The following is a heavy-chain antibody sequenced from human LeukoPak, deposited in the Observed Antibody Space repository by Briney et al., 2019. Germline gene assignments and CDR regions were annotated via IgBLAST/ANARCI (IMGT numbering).Heavy chain of an antibody. J-gene: IGHJ4*02. CDR1: GFTVSSNY. CDR3: ARDGPVPVTTPPFFDY. V-gene: IGHV3-48*01. CDR2: ISSSSSTI. Sequence: GGSLRLSCAASGFTVSSNYMNWVRQAPGKGLEWVSYISSSSSTIYYADSVKGRFTISRDNAKNSLYLQMNSLRAEDTAVYYCARDGPVPVTTPPFFDYWGQGTLVTVSS. D-gene: IGHD4-17*01.